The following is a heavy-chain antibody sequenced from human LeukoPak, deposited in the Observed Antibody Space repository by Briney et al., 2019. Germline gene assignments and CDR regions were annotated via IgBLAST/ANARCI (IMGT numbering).Heavy chain of an antibody. D-gene: IGHD2-2*01. CDR1: GYTFTDYD. CDR3: ARVTSGMRYNWFDP. V-gene: IGHV1-8*01. J-gene: IGHJ5*02. Sequence: ASVKVSCKTSGYTFTDYDVNWVRQAPGQGLEWMGYIHPRSGYSESAQRFQGRLSMTRDVSTDTAYMELGTLTSDDTAVYYCARVTSGMRYNWFDPWGQGTLIIVSS. CDR2: IHPRSGYS.